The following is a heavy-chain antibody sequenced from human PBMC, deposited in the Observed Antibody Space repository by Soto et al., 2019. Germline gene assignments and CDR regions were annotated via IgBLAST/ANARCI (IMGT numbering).Heavy chain of an antibody. V-gene: IGHV4-59*01. J-gene: IGHJ4*02. D-gene: IGHD2-15*01. CDR3: AGLRGYAGSPIDY. Sequence: KPSETLSLTCTVSGGSIISGYWSWIRQPPGKGLEWIGYISYSGNTNYNPPLKSRVTMSVDTPKNQFSLRLSSVTTADTAVYYCAGLRGYAGSPIDYWGQGTLVTVSS. CDR2: ISYSGNT. CDR1: GGSIISGY.